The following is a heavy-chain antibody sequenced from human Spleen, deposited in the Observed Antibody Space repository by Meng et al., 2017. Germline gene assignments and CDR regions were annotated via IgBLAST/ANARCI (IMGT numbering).Heavy chain of an antibody. J-gene: IGHJ6*02. V-gene: IGHV3-43D*04. CDR2: ISWDGGST. CDR3: ARGIAHYYYGMDV. Sequence: GESLKISCAASRFTFDDYVMHWVRQAPGKGLEWVSLISWDGGSTYHADSVKGRFTVSRDNSKNSLYLQMNSLRAEDTALYYCARGIAHYYYGMDVWGQGTAVTVSS. CDR1: RFTFDDYV.